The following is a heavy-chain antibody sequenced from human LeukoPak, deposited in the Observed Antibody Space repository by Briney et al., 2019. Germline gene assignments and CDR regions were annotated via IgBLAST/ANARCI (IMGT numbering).Heavy chain of an antibody. CDR1: GFTFSSYG. CDR2: ISYDGSNK. J-gene: IGHJ4*02. D-gene: IGHD3-10*01. V-gene: IGHV3-30*18. CDR3: AKAYYHGSGSNRQYYFDY. Sequence: PGGSLRLSCAASGFTFSSYGMHWVRQAPGKGLEWVAVISYDGSNKYYADSVKGRFTISRDNSKNTLYLQMNSLRAEDTAVYYCAKAYYHGSGSNRQYYFDYWGQGTLVTVSS.